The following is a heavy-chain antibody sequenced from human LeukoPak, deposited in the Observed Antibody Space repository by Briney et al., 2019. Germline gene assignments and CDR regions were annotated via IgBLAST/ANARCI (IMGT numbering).Heavy chain of an antibody. V-gene: IGHV4-39*07. CDR2: IYYGGNT. J-gene: IGHJ5*02. CDR1: GDSITSGSYY. Sequence: SETLSLTCTVSGDSITSGSYYWGWIRQPPGKGLEWIGSIYYGGNTYYNPSLKSRVTISVDTSKSQFSLKLSSVTAADTAVYYCAREGLNMVRGVIPKEAWGWFDPWGQGTLVTVSS. D-gene: IGHD3-10*01. CDR3: AREGLNMVRGVIPKEAWGWFDP.